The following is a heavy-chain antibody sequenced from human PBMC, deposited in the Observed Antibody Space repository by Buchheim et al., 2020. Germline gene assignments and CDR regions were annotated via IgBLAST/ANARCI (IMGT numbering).Heavy chain of an antibody. CDR2: ISHGGRT. CDR1: GYSISNDYY. V-gene: IGHV4-38-2*01. J-gene: IGHJ5*02. Sequence: QVQLQESGPGLVKPSETLSLTCAVSGYSISNDYYWGWIRQPPGKGLGWIGSISHGGRTFYNPSLKSRVTVSLDASKNHFSLTLTSVTAPDTAMYYCARMGYSGSYYDPWGRGTL. D-gene: IGHD1-26*01. CDR3: ARMGYSGSYYDP.